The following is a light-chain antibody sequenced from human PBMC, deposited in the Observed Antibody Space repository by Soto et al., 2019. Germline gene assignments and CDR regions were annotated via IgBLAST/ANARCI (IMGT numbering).Light chain of an antibody. Sequence: EIVLTQSPGTLSLSPGERATVSCRASQSVTSNFLAWYQQKPGQAPRLLIYGASSRATGIPDRFSGSGSGTDFTLTISRLEPEDFAVYYCHQYGRSPRTFGQGTNV. V-gene: IGKV3-20*01. CDR2: GAS. CDR3: HQYGRSPRT. CDR1: QSVTSNF. J-gene: IGKJ1*01.